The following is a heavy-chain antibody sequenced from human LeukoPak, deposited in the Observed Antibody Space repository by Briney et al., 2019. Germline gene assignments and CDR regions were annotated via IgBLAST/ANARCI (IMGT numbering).Heavy chain of an antibody. CDR2: IKQDGSEK. CDR1: GFTLYYYW. D-gene: IGHD6-13*01. Sequence: GGSLSLSCTASGFTLYYYWMSWVRQTPEKGLEWVANIKQDGSEKVYLDSVKGRFTISRDNAQTSLYLHMNSLRAEDTAVYYCARDPYSSSWSYGMDVWGQGSTVTVSS. J-gene: IGHJ6*02. CDR3: ARDPYSSSWSYGMDV. V-gene: IGHV3-7*05.